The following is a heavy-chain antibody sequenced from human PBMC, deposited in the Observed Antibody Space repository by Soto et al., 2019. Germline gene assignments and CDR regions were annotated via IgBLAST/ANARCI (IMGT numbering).Heavy chain of an antibody. J-gene: IGHJ6*02. CDR2: IYPGDSDT. D-gene: IGHD3-10*01. CDR1: GYSFTSYW. V-gene: IGHV5-51*01. CDR3: AGGGVRGVITRARDYYGMDV. Sequence: GESLKISCKGSGYSFTSYWIGWVRQMPGKGLEWMGIIYPGDSDTRYSPSFQGQVTISADKSVSTAYLQWSSLKASDTAMYYCAGGGVRGVITRARDYYGMDVWGQGTTVTVSS.